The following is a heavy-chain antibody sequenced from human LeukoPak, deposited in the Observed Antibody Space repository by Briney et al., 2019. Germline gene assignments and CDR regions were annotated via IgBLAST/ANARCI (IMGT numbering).Heavy chain of an antibody. CDR2: ISYDGRNK. CDR1: GFTFRNYG. V-gene: IGHV3-30*03. J-gene: IGHJ6*02. CDR3: ARRPIKYYYYGMDV. Sequence: GRSLRLSCVASGFTFRNYGIHWVRQAPGKGLEWVAVISYDGRNKYYTDSVKGRFTISRDDSKNTLYLQMNSLRAEDTAVYYCARRPIKYYYYGMDVWGQGTTVTVSS.